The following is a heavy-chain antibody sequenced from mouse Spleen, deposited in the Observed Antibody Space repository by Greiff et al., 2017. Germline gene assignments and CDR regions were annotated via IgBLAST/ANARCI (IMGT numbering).Heavy chain of an antibody. D-gene: IGHD2-14*01. V-gene: IGHV1-4*01. J-gene: IGHJ2*01. CDR3: ARGKGNYFDY. Sequence: VQRVESGAELARPGASVKMSCKASGYTFTSYTMHWVKQRPGQGLEWIGYINPSSGYTNYNQKFKDKATLTADKSSSTAYMQLSSLTSEDSAVYYCARGKGNYFDYWGQGTTLTVSS. CDR1: GYTFTSYT. CDR2: INPSSGYT.